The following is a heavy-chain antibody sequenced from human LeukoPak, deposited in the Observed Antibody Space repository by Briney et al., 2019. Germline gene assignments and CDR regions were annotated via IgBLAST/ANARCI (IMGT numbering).Heavy chain of an antibody. CDR1: GFTFSSYS. CDR2: ISSSSSYI. V-gene: IGHV3-21*01. Sequence: GGSLRLSCAASGFTFSSYSMNWVRQAPGKGLEWVSSISSSSSYIYYADSVKGRFTISRDNAKNSLYLQMNSLRAEDTAVYYCARVGGYQLLPTSRAGTKYYFDYWGQGTLVTVSS. J-gene: IGHJ4*02. CDR3: ARVGGYQLLPTSRAGTKYYFDY. D-gene: IGHD2-2*01.